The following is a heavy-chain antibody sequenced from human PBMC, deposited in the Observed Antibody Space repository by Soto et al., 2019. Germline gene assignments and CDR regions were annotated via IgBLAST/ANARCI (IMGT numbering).Heavy chain of an antibody. J-gene: IGHJ1*01. V-gene: IGHV1-69*01. Sequence: QAQLMQSGAEVKKPGSSVKVSCKASGGTFSGYAINWVRQAPGQGLEWMGGIIPLLGITDYGQKFQGRITIAADEYPGTAYMDLRGLRSEDTAVYYCAREPSSITGKTSSEDVQHWGQGTLVSVSS. CDR2: IIPLLGIT. D-gene: IGHD1-20*01. CDR3: AREPSSITGKTSSEDVQH. CDR1: GGTFSGYA.